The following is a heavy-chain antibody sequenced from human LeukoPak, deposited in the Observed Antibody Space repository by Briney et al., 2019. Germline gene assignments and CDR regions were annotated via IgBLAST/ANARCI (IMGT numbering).Heavy chain of an antibody. J-gene: IGHJ4*02. V-gene: IGHV3-9*01. CDR1: GFTFDDYA. D-gene: IGHD4-17*01. CDR3: AKANHYGDYLDY. CDR2: ISWNSGSI. Sequence: GRSLRLSCAASGFTFDDYAMYWVRQAPGKGLEWVSGISWNSGSIGYADSVKGRFTISRGNAKDSLYLQMNSLRAEDTALYYCAKANHYGDYLDYWGQGTLVTVSS.